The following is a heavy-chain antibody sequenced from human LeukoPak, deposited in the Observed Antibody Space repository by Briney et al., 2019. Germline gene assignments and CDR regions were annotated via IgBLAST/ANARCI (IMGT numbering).Heavy chain of an antibody. D-gene: IGHD2-8*01. J-gene: IGHJ5*02. CDR1: GGSIRSHY. V-gene: IGHV4-59*11. CDR2: IYYSGST. Sequence: SETLSLTCTVSGGSIRSHYWSWIRQPPGKGLEWIGYIYYSGSTNYNPSLKSRVTISVDTSKNQFSLKLSSVTAADTAVYYCAKGYCTNGVCYSNWFDPWGQGTLVTVSS. CDR3: AKGYCTNGVCYSNWFDP.